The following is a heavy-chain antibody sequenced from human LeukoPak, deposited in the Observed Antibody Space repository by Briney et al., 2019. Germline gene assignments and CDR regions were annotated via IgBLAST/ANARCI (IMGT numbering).Heavy chain of an antibody. V-gene: IGHV4-4*07. CDR1: GGSISSYY. CDR2: IYTSGST. D-gene: IGHD6-6*01. J-gene: IGHJ4*02. Sequence: PSETLSLTCTVSGGSISSYYWSWIRQPAGKGLEWIRRIYTSGSTNYNPSLKSRVTISVDTSKNQFSLKLSSVTAADTAVYYCARSVIAARPQGFDYWGQGTLVTVSS. CDR3: ARSVIAARPQGFDY.